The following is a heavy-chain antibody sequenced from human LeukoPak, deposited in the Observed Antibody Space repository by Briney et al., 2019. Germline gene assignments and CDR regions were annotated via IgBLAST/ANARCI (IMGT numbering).Heavy chain of an antibody. CDR1: GGSISSGDYY. Sequence: PSETLSLTCTVSGGSISSGDYYWSWIRQPPGKGLEWIGYIYYSGSTYYNPSLKSRVTISVDTSKNQFSLKLSSVTAADTAVYYCARVSWVPAAILGAYNWFDPWGQGTLVTVSS. J-gene: IGHJ5*02. D-gene: IGHD2-2*02. V-gene: IGHV4-30-4*08. CDR3: ARVSWVPAAILGAYNWFDP. CDR2: IYYSGST.